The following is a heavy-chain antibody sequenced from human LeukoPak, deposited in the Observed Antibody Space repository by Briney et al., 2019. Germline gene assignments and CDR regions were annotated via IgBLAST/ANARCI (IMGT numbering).Heavy chain of an antibody. V-gene: IGHV4-39*01. CDR2: IYYSGST. Sequence: SETLSLTCTVSGGSISSSSYYWGWIRQPPGKGLEWIGSIYYSGSTYYNPSLKSRVTISVDTSKNPFSLKLSSVTAADTAVYYCARQVDSSSWYYFDYWGQGTLVTVSS. CDR3: ARQVDSSSWYYFDY. CDR1: GGSISSSSYY. D-gene: IGHD6-13*01. J-gene: IGHJ4*02.